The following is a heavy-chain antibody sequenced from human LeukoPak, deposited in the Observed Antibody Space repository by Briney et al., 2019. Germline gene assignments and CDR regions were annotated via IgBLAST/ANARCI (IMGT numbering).Heavy chain of an antibody. CDR2: INPNSGGT. CDR3: ARDGVVVVAAAHFDY. D-gene: IGHD2-15*01. J-gene: IGHJ4*02. CDR1: GCTFTGYY. V-gene: IGHV1-2*02. Sequence: ASVKVSCKASGCTFTGYYMHWVRQAPGQGLEWMGWINPNSGGTNYAQKFQGRVTMTRDTSISTAYMELSRLRSDDTAVYYCARDGVVVVAAAHFDYWGQGTLVTVSS.